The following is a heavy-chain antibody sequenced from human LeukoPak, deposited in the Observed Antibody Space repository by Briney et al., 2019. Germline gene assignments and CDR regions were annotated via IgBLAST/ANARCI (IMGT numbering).Heavy chain of an antibody. Sequence: ASVKVSCKASGYTFTSYYMHWVRQAPGQGLEWMGIINPSGGSTSYAQKFQGRVTMTRDTSTSTVYMDLSSLRSEDTAVYYCARVGAIAVAATSAFDIWGQGTMVTVSS. D-gene: IGHD6-19*01. CDR3: ARVGAIAVAATSAFDI. CDR1: GYTFTSYY. CDR2: INPSGGST. J-gene: IGHJ3*02. V-gene: IGHV1-46*01.